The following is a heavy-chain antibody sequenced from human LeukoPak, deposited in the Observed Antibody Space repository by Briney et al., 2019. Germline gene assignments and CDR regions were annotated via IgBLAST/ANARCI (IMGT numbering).Heavy chain of an antibody. CDR3: AREDLELSHFDY. CDR1: GGSFSGYY. CDR2: INHSGST. J-gene: IGHJ4*02. V-gene: IGHV4-34*01. Sequence: SETLSLTCAVYGGSFSGYYWSWIRQPPGKGLEWIGEINHSGSTNYNPSLKSRVTISVDTSKNQFSLKLSSVTAADTAVYYCAREDLELSHFDYWGQGTLVTVSS. D-gene: IGHD5-24*01.